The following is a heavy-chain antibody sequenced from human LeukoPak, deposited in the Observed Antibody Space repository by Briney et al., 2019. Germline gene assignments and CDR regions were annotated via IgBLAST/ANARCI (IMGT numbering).Heavy chain of an antibody. J-gene: IGHJ3*02. CDR1: GFTFSSHS. D-gene: IGHD3-3*01. CDR3: ARAQTLFWEFDGFDI. V-gene: IGHV3-69-1*01. Sequence: PGGSLRLSCVASGFTFSSHSINWVRQAPGKGLEWIATVTSTNKIHYADSVKGRFTISRDNAENSVYLLMNSLRDEDTAVYSCARAQTLFWEFDGFDIWGRGTKVTVSS. CDR2: VTSTNKI.